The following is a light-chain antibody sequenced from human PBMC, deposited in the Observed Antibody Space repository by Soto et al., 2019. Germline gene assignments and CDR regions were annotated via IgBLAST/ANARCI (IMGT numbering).Light chain of an antibody. V-gene: IGKV3-15*01. CDR1: QGVSGN. CDR2: GTS. CDR3: QQYNEWPLS. J-gene: IGKJ4*01. Sequence: ETVMTQSPDTLSVSPGGRATLSCRASQGVSGNLAWYQQKPGQAPRLLIYGTSTRATGIPARFSGSGSGTEFTLTISSLQSEDFAVYYCQQYNEWPLSFGGGAKVEIK.